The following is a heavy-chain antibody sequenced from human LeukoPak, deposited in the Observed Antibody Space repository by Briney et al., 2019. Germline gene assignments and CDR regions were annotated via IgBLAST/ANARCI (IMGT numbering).Heavy chain of an antibody. CDR2: IRYDGSNK. Sequence: GGSLRLSCAASGFTFSSYGMHWVRQAPGKGLEWVAFIRYDGSNKCYADSVKGRFTVSRDNSKNTLYLQMNSLRAEDTAVYYCASERAAAGTSPFDFWGQGTLVTVSS. V-gene: IGHV3-30*02. CDR1: GFTFSSYG. CDR3: ASERAAAGTSPFDF. J-gene: IGHJ4*02. D-gene: IGHD6-13*01.